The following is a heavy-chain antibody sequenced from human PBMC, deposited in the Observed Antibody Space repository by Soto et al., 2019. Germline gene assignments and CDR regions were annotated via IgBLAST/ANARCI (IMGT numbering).Heavy chain of an antibody. D-gene: IGHD3-10*01. J-gene: IGHJ5*02. V-gene: IGHV4-39*07. CDR2: IYYSGST. CDR1: GGSISSSSYY. Sequence: SETLSLTCTVSGGSISSSSYYWGWIRQPPGKGLEWIGSIYYSGSTYYNPSLKSRVTISVDTSKNQFSLKLSSVTAADTAVYYCARDGDGSETTAHNWFDPWGQGTLVTVSS. CDR3: ARDGDGSETTAHNWFDP.